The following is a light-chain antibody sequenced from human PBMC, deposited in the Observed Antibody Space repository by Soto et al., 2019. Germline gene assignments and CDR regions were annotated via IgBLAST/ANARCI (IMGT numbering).Light chain of an antibody. J-gene: IGKJ4*01. CDR2: DAS. CDR3: QQRSGWPLT. V-gene: IGKV3-11*01. CDR1: QSVDKY. Sequence: EIVLTQSPSTLSLSPGERATLSCKASQSVDKYLAWYQQKPGQAPRLLISDASNRATGIPARFSGSGSGTDFTLTISSLEPEDFALYYCQQRSGWPLTFGGGTRVEI.